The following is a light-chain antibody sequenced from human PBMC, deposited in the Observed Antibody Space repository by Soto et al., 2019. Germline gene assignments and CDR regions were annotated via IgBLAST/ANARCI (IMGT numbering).Light chain of an antibody. CDR2: ANI. CDR1: SSNIGAGYD. CDR3: QSCGSSMSSDV. V-gene: IGLV1-40*01. J-gene: IGLJ1*01. Sequence: QSVLTQPPSVSGAPGQRITISCTGSSSNIGAGYDVHWYQQLPGAAPKLLMFANINRPSGVPDRCSGSKSDTSASLAITGHQAEDEADYDCQSCGSSMSSDVFGPGTKVTVL.